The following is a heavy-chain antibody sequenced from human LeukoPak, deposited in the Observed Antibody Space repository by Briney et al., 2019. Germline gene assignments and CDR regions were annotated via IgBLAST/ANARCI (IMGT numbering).Heavy chain of an antibody. CDR3: ARDSPLYDSSGLFDY. J-gene: IGHJ4*02. CDR1: GFTVSSTY. Sequence: GGSLRLSCAASGFTVSSTYMSWVRQAPGKGLEWVSYISSSGSTIYYADSVKGRFTISRDNAKNSLYLQMNSLRAEDTAVYYCARDSPLYDSSGLFDYWGQGTLVTVSS. CDR2: ISSSGSTI. V-gene: IGHV3-11*01. D-gene: IGHD3-22*01.